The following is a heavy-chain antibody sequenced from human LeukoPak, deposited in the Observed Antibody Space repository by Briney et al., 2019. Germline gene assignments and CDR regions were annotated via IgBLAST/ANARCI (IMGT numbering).Heavy chain of an antibody. V-gene: IGHV3-30*03. CDR1: GFTFSSYG. CDR3: ARDRGGSYAIFDY. Sequence: GGSLRLSCAASGFTFSSYGMHWVRQAPGKGLEWVAVISYDGSNKYYADSVKGRFTISRDNSKNTLYLQMNSLRAEDTAVYYCARDRGGSYAIFDYWGQGTLVTVSS. D-gene: IGHD1-26*01. J-gene: IGHJ4*02. CDR2: ISYDGSNK.